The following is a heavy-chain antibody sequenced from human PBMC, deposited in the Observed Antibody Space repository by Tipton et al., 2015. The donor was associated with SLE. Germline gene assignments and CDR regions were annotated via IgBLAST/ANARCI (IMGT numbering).Heavy chain of an antibody. CDR2: IYYRGST. CDR1: GGSISSSSYY. Sequence: TLSLTCTVSGGSISSSSYYWGWIRQPPGKGLEWIGSIYYRGSTYYNPSLKSRVTISVDTSKNQFSLKLSSVTAADTAVYYCARGVTIFGLGYWGQGTLVTVSS. CDR3: ARGVTIFGLGY. J-gene: IGHJ4*02. V-gene: IGHV4-39*07. D-gene: IGHD3-3*01.